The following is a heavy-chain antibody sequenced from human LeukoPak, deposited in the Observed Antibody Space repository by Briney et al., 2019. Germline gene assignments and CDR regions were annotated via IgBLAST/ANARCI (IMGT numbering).Heavy chain of an antibody. CDR1: GFTFSSYA. CDR2: ISGSGGST. Sequence: GGSLRLSSAASGFTFSSYAMSWVRQAPGKGLEWVSSISGSGGSTYYADSVKGRFTISRDNSKNTLYLQMNSLRAEETDVYYCAIGAAVDAYWGQGTLVTVSS. V-gene: IGHV3-23*01. CDR3: AIGAAVDAY. J-gene: IGHJ4*02. D-gene: IGHD3-16*01.